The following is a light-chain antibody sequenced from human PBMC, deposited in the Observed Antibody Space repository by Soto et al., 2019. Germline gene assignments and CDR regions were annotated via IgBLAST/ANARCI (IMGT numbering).Light chain of an antibody. J-gene: IGLJ1*01. Sequence: QSVLTQPPSVSAAPGPKVTISCSDSSSNIGGNSVSWYQQLPGTAPKLLIYDDNKRPSGIPDRFSGSKSGPSATLGITGFQTGDEADYYCGSWDSSLSAYVFGTGTKVTVL. CDR1: SSNIGGNS. V-gene: IGLV1-51*01. CDR2: DDN. CDR3: GSWDSSLSAYV.